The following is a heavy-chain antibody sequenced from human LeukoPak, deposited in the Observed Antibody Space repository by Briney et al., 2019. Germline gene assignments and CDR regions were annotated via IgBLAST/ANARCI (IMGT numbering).Heavy chain of an antibody. J-gene: IGHJ4*02. V-gene: IGHV1-69*13. Sequence: GASVKVSCKASGGTFSSYATSWVREAPGQGLEWMGGIIPIFGTANYAQKFQGRVTITADESTGTAYMELRSLRSEDTAVYYCARERITMVRGAFPFDYWGQGTLVTVSS. CDR1: GGTFSSYA. CDR3: ARERITMVRGAFPFDY. CDR2: IIPIFGTA. D-gene: IGHD3-10*01.